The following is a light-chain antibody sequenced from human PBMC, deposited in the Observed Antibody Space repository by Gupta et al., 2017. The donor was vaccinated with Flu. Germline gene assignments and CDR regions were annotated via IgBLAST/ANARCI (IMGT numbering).Light chain of an antibody. V-gene: IGLV1-44*01. CDR1: SSNIGSYA. CDR3: AAWDDSLNGWV. J-gene: IGLJ3*02. CDR2: SNN. Sequence: QSVLTQPPSASGTPGQRVTISCSESSSNIGSYAVNWYQQLPGTAPKLLIYSNNQRPSGVPDRFSGSKSGTSASLAISGLQSEDEADYYCAAWDDSLNGWVFGGGTKLTVL.